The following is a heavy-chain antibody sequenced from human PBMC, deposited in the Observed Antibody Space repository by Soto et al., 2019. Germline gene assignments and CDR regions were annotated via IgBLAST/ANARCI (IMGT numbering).Heavy chain of an antibody. Sequence: GGSLRLSCAASGFTFSSYGMHWVRQAPGKGLEWVAVIWYDGSNRYYADSVKGRFTISRDNSKNTLYLQMNSLRAEDTAVYYCARDFTAAPLRYFDYWGQGTLVTVSS. CDR1: GFTFSSYG. V-gene: IGHV3-33*01. CDR3: ARDFTAAPLRYFDY. J-gene: IGHJ4*02. D-gene: IGHD6-13*01. CDR2: IWYDGSNR.